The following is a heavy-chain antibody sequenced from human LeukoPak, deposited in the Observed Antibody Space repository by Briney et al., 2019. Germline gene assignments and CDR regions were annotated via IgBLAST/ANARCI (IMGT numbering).Heavy chain of an antibody. D-gene: IGHD6-13*01. V-gene: IGHV1-2*02. CDR3: ARGSSSWPYPSDY. CDR1: GYTFAVYH. Sequence: ASVKVSCKXSGYTFAVYHMHWVRQAPGQGLEWMGWINPNSGGTNYAQKFRGRVTMTSDTSISTAYMELSSLRSDDTAVYYCARGSSSWPYPSDYWGQGTLVTVSS. CDR2: INPNSGGT. J-gene: IGHJ4*02.